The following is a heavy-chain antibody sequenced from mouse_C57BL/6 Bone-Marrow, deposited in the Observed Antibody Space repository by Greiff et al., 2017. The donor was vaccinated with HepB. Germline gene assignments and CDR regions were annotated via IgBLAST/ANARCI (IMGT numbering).Heavy chain of an antibody. CDR2: IRSKSNNYAT. CDR3: VRQGDYGSSKGYYAMDY. D-gene: IGHD1-1*01. J-gene: IGHJ4*01. V-gene: IGHV10-1*01. Sequence: EVQLVESGGGLVQPKGSLKLSCAASGFSFNTYAMNWVRQAPGKGLEWVARIRSKSNNYATYYADSVKDRFTISRDDSESMLYLQMNNLKTEDTAMYYCVRQGDYGSSKGYYAMDYWGQGTSVTVSS. CDR1: GFSFNTYA.